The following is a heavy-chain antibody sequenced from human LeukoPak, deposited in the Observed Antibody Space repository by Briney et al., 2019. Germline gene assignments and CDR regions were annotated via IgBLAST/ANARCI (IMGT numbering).Heavy chain of an antibody. Sequence: PSGTLSLTCDVSGGSITQTNYRTWVRQPPGKGLEWIGEVNLQGSTNYNPSLMRRVAISVDTSANHVSLQLTSVTAADTAVYYCAREGGPYRPLDYSGQGTLVTVSS. CDR3: AREGGPYRPLDY. V-gene: IGHV4-4*02. CDR1: GGSITQTNY. CDR2: VNLQGST. J-gene: IGHJ4*02.